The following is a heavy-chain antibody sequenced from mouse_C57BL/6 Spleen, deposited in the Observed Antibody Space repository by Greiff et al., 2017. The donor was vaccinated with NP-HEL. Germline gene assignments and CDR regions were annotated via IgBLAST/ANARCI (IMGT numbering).Heavy chain of an antibody. CDR3: AKQLRLLRYFDI. J-gene: IGHJ1*03. CDR1: GFTFSDYG. Sequence: EVKVVESGGGLVKPGGSLKLSCAASGFTFSDYGMHWVRQAPEKGLEWVAYISSGSSTIYYADTVKGRFTISRDNAKNTLFLQMTSLRSEDTAMYYCAKQLRLLRYFDIWGTGTTVTVSS. V-gene: IGHV5-17*01. D-gene: IGHD3-2*02. CDR2: ISSGSSTI.